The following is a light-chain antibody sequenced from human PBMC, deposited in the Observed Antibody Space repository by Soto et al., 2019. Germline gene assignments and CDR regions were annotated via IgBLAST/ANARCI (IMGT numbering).Light chain of an antibody. CDR2: ANI. J-gene: IGLJ1*01. V-gene: IGLV1-40*01. Sequence: QSVRTQPPSVSGAPGQRVTISCTGSSSNIGAGYDVHWYQQLPGTAPKLLIYANINRPSGVPDRFSGSKSGTSASLAITGLQAEYEADYYCQSYDSSLSALFGTGTKVTVL. CDR3: QSYDSSLSAL. CDR1: SSNIGAGYD.